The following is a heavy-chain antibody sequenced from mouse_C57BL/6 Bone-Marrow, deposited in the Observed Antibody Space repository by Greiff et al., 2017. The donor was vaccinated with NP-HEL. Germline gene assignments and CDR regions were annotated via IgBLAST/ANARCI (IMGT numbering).Heavy chain of an antibody. V-gene: IGHV1-81*01. CDR3: ARMALLWLRRAMDY. D-gene: IGHD2-2*01. CDR2: IYPRSGNT. CDR1: GYTFTSYG. Sequence: QVQLQQSGAELARPGASVKLSCKASGYTFTSYGISWVKQRPGQGLEWIGEIYPRSGNTYYNEKFKGKATLTADKSSSTAYMELRSLTSEDSAVYFCARMALLWLRRAMDYWGQGTSVTVSS. J-gene: IGHJ4*01.